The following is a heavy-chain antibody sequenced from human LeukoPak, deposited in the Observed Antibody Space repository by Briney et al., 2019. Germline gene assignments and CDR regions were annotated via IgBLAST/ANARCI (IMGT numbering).Heavy chain of an antibody. D-gene: IGHD3-10*01. CDR1: GFTFSSYA. CDR3: AKDEYEDYYGSGSYHNWFDP. J-gene: IGHJ5*02. CDR2: ISGSGGST. Sequence: PGGSLRLSCAASGFTFSSYAMSRVRQAPGKGLEWVSAISGSGGSTYYADSVKGRFTISRDNSKNTLYLQMNSLRAEDTAVYYCAKDEYEDYYGSGSYHNWFDPWGQGTLVTVSS. V-gene: IGHV3-23*01.